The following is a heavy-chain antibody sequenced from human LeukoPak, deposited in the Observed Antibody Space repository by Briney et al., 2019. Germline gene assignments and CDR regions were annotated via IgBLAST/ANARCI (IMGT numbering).Heavy chain of an antibody. CDR1: GFAFSSYL. CDR2: ISSSGTAI. Sequence: GGSLRLSCAASGFAFSSYLMSWVRQAPGKGLECVSYISSSGTAISYADSVEGRFTISRDNAKNSLYLEMNSLRVEDTAVYYCARGRPEFFGSGTYLNDWGQGTLVTVSS. D-gene: IGHD3-10*01. CDR3: ARGRPEFFGSGTYLND. V-gene: IGHV3-48*04. J-gene: IGHJ4*02.